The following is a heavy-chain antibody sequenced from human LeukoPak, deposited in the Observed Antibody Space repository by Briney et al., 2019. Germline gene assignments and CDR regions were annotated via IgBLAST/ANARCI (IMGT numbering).Heavy chain of an antibody. CDR3: ARQRGRWDSFDY. CDR2: IYFSGTT. V-gene: IGHV4-59*08. D-gene: IGHD1-26*01. CDR1: GGSISSYY. J-gene: IGHJ4*02. Sequence: SDTLSLTCTVSGGSISSYYWSWIRQPPGKGLEWIGYIYFSGTTSYNPPIKSRVTISVDTSKTQFSLRLTSVTAADTTVYYCARQRGRWDSFDYWGQGTLVTVSS.